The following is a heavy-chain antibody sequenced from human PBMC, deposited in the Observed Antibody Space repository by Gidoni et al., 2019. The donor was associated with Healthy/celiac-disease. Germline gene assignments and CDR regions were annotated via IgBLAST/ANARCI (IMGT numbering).Heavy chain of an antibody. CDR1: GFTFSGFA. CDR2: IRSKANSYAT. J-gene: IGHJ6*02. V-gene: IGHV3-73*02. Sequence: EVQLVESGGGLVQPGGYLKLSCAASGFTFSGFAMHWVRQASGKGLAWVGRIRSKANSYATAYAASVKGRFTISRDDSKNTAYLQMNSLKTEDTAVYYCTRLGVAEGLDMDVWGQGTTVTVSS. CDR3: TRLGVAEGLDMDV. D-gene: IGHD6-19*01.